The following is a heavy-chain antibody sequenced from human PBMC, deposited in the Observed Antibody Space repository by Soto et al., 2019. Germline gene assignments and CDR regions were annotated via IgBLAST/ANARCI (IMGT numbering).Heavy chain of an antibody. D-gene: IGHD6-19*01. CDR2: INPNSGGT. J-gene: IGHJ5*02. CDR1: GYTFTGYY. V-gene: IGHV1-2*04. Sequence: ASVKVSCKASGYTFTGYYMHWVRQAPGQGLEWMGWINPNSGGTNYAQKFQGWVTMTRDTSMSTAYMELSRLRSEDTAVYYCASFSDHSSGSNWFDPWGQGTLVTVSS. CDR3: ASFSDHSSGSNWFDP.